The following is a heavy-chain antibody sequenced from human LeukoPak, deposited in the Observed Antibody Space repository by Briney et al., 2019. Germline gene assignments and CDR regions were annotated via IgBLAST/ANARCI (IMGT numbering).Heavy chain of an antibody. Sequence: ASVKVSCKASGYTFTSYDINWVRQATGQGLEWMGWMNPNSGNTGYAQKFQGRVTMTRNTSISTAYMELSSLRSEDTAVYYCARVPLYGFWSGYYSQRYYYGMDVWGQGTTVTVSS. CDR2: MNPNSGNT. V-gene: IGHV1-8*01. J-gene: IGHJ6*02. D-gene: IGHD3-3*01. CDR3: ARVPLYGFWSGYYSQRYYYGMDV. CDR1: GYTFTSYD.